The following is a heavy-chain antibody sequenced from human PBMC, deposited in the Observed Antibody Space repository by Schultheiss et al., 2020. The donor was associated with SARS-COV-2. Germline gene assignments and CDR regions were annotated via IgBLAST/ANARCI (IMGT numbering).Heavy chain of an antibody. Sequence: ASVKVSCKASGYTFTGYYMHWVRQAPGQGLEWMGIINPSGGSTSYAQKFQGRVTMTTDTSTSTAYMELRSLRSDDTAVYYCARVYCSSTSCYYYFDYWGQGTLVTVSS. D-gene: IGHD2-2*01. V-gene: IGHV1-46*01. J-gene: IGHJ4*02. CDR1: GYTFTGYY. CDR3: ARVYCSSTSCYYYFDY. CDR2: INPSGGST.